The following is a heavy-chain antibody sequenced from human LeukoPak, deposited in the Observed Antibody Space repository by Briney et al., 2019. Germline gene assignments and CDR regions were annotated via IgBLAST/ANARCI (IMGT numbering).Heavy chain of an antibody. D-gene: IGHD4-17*01. Sequence: GGSLRLSCAASGFTFSRYWMHWVRQAPGKGLVWVSRINNDGSNTYYADSVKGRFTISRDNVKNTLYLQMDGLRAEDTALYYSARYGTDPFDIRGQGTLVTVSS. CDR3: ARYGTDPFDI. CDR1: GFTFSRYW. CDR2: INNDGSNT. V-gene: IGHV3-74*01. J-gene: IGHJ3*02.